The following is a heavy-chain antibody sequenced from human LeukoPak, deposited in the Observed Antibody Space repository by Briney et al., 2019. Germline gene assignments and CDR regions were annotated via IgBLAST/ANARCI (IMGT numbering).Heavy chain of an antibody. CDR2: IQYDDSID. Sequence: GGSLRLSCAASGLTFSTFGMSWVRQAPQEGLGWVVFIQYDDSIDYYADSVKGRLPFSRDSSKNTLSLSMHSLRVDEPAVYYCAKNQGVVGSYDYWGHGTLVTVSS. CDR1: GLTFSTFG. D-gene: IGHD3-10*01. V-gene: IGHV3-30*02. J-gene: IGHJ4*01. CDR3: AKNQGVVGSYDY.